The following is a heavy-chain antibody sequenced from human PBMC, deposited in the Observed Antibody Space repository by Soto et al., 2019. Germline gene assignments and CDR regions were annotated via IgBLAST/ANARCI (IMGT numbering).Heavy chain of an antibody. D-gene: IGHD2-2*01. CDR2: IWYDGSNK. V-gene: IGHV3-33*01. CDR1: GFTFSSYG. CDR3: ARAPVVPAARDAFDI. J-gene: IGHJ3*02. Sequence: QVQLVESGGGVVQPGRSLRLSCEASGFTFSSYGMHWVRQAPGKGLEWVAVIWYDGSNKYYADSVKGRFTISRDNSKNTLYLQMNSLGAEDTAVYYCARAPVVPAARDAFDIWGQGTMVTVSS.